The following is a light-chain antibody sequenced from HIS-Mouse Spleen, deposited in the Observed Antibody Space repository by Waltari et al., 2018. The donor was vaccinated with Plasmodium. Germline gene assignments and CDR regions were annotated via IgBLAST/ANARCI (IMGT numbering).Light chain of an antibody. Sequence: QSALTQPRSVSGSPGQSVTISCTGTSSDVGDYNYFSWYQQHPGKAPKLMIDDVSKPPAGVPARFSGSKSGNTASLTISGLQAEDEADYYCCSDAGSYTWVFGGGTKLTVL. CDR1: SSDVGDYNY. CDR3: CSDAGSYTWV. V-gene: IGLV2-11*01. J-gene: IGLJ3*02. CDR2: DVS.